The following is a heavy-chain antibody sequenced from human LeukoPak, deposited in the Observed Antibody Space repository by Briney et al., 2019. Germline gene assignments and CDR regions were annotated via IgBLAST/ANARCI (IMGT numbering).Heavy chain of an antibody. V-gene: IGHV1-2*02. CDR3: ARSEWLVRENDY. J-gene: IGHJ4*02. D-gene: IGHD6-19*01. Sequence: ASVKVSCKASGYSFSGYYMHWVRQAPGPGLGWVGWINPNSGGTNYAQKFQGRVTMTRDTYISTAYMELSGLRADDTAVYYCARSEWLVRENDYWGQGTRVTVSS. CDR2: INPNSGGT. CDR1: GYSFSGYY.